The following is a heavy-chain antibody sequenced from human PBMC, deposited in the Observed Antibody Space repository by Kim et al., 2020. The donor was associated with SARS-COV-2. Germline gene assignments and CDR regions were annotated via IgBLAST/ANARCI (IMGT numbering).Heavy chain of an antibody. CDR2: INSDGTST. Sequence: GGSLRLSCAASGFTFSSYWMHWVRQAPGKGLVWVSRINSDGTSTSYADSVKGRFTISRDNAKNTLYLQMNRLRAEDTAVYYCAREGAIAVAGSGPWFDPWGQGTLVTVSS. CDR3: AREGAIAVAGSGPWFDP. CDR1: GFTFSSYW. V-gene: IGHV3-74*01. J-gene: IGHJ5*02. D-gene: IGHD6-13*01.